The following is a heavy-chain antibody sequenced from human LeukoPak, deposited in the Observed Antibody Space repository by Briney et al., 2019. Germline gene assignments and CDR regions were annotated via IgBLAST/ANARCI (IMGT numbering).Heavy chain of an antibody. J-gene: IGHJ4*02. CDR1: GGSFSGYY. CDR2: INHSGST. CDR3: ARGQVAGIKDY. Sequence: SETLSLTCAVYGGSFSGYYWSWIRQPPGKGLEWIGEINHSGSTNYNPSLKSRVTISVDTSKNQFSLKLSSVTAADTAVYYCARGQVAGIKDYWGQGTLVTV. V-gene: IGHV4-34*01. D-gene: IGHD2-15*01.